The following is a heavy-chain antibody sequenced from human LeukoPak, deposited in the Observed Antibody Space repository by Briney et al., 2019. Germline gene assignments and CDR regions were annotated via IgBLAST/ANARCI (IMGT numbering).Heavy chain of an antibody. J-gene: IGHJ6*02. Sequence: GGSLRLSCAASGFTFSSYAMSRVRQAPGKGLEWVSAISGSGGSTYYADSVKGRFTISRDNSKNTLYLQMNSLRAEDTAVYYCAKVGYGDYYYGMDVWGQGTTVTVSS. CDR1: GFTFSSYA. CDR2: ISGSGGST. D-gene: IGHD4-17*01. CDR3: AKVGYGDYYYGMDV. V-gene: IGHV3-23*01.